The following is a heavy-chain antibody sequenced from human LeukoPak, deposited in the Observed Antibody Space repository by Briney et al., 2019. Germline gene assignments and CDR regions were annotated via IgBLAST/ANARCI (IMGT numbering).Heavy chain of an antibody. V-gene: IGHV1-18*01. D-gene: IGHD1-26*01. J-gene: IGHJ5*02. CDR1: GYTFTRYG. Sequence: ASVKVSCKASGYTFTRYGISWVRHAPGQGLEWMGWISAYNGNTNYAQKLQGRVTMTTDTSTSTAYMELRSLRSDDTAVYYCAKYSGSFFDPLGQGTLVTVSS. CDR3: AKYSGSFFDP. CDR2: ISAYNGNT.